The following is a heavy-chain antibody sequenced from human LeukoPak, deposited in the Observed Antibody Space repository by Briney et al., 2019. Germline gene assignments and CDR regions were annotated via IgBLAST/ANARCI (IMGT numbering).Heavy chain of an antibody. CDR3: AKGRERYYYYYGMDV. V-gene: IGHV3-30*18. CDR2: ISYDGSNK. J-gene: IGHJ6*02. Sequence: PGGSLRLSRAASGFTFSSYGMHWARQAPGKGLEWVAVISYDGSNKYYADSVKGRFTISRDNSKNTLYLQMNSLRAEDTAVYYCAKGRERYYYYYGMDVWGQGTTVTVSS. CDR1: GFTFSSYG.